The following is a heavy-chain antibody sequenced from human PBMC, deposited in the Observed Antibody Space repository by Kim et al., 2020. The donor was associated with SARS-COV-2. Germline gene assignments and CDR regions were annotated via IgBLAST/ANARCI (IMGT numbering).Heavy chain of an antibody. CDR3: ARKRGCGGDCYPPYWYYGMDV. V-gene: IGHV1-18*01. CDR1: GYTFTNYG. D-gene: IGHD2-21*02. Sequence: ASVKVSCKASGYTFTNYGISWVRQAPGQGLEWMGWVSAYNGNTNYAQKLQGRVTMTTDTSTSTAYMELRSLRSDDTAVYYCARKRGCGGDCYPPYWYYGMDVWGQGTTVTVSS. CDR2: VSAYNGNT. J-gene: IGHJ6*02.